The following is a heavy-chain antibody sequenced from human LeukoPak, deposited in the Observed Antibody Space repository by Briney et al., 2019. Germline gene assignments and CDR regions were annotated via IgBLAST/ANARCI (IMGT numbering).Heavy chain of an antibody. CDR3: ARDQYYDFWSGYSYYYYYGMDV. D-gene: IGHD3-3*01. Sequence: ASVKVSCKASGYTFTSYGISWVRQAPGQGLEWMGWISAYNGNTNYAQKLQGRVTVTTDTSTSTAYMELRSLRSDDTAVYYCARDQYYDFWSGYSYYYYYGMDVWGQGTTVTVSS. CDR2: ISAYNGNT. J-gene: IGHJ6*02. CDR1: GYTFTSYG. V-gene: IGHV1-18*01.